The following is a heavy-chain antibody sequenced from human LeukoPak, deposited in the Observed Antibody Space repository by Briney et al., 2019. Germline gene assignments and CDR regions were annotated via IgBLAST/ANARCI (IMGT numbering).Heavy chain of an antibody. D-gene: IGHD2-8*01. Sequence: GASVKVSCKASGYVFTDYHIHWVRQAPGQGLEWMGWINPYSGGTNYAQKFRGRVTTTRDTSISTAYVDLSRLTSDDTAVYYCARSEIYCNNGFCYREPCDYWGQGTLVTVSS. CDR3: ARSEIYCNNGFCYREPCDY. V-gene: IGHV1-2*02. CDR1: GYVFTDYH. CDR2: INPYSGGT. J-gene: IGHJ4*02.